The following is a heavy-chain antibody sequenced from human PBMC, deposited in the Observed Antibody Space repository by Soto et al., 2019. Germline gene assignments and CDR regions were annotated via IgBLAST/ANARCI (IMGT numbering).Heavy chain of an antibody. Sequence: ASVKVSCKASGYTFTGYYMHWVRQAPGQGLEWMGWINPNSGGTNYAQKFQGRVTMTRDTSISTAYMELSRLRSDDTAVYYCALWFGVIYYYGMDVWRQGTTVTVSS. D-gene: IGHD3-10*01. CDR2: INPNSGGT. J-gene: IGHJ6*02. CDR3: ALWFGVIYYYGMDV. V-gene: IGHV1-2*02. CDR1: GYTFTGYY.